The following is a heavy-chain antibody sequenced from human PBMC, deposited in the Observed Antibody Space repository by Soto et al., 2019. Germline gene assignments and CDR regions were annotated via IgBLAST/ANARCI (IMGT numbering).Heavy chain of an antibody. V-gene: IGHV1-2*02. CDR3: AGSRDRFDY. CDR2: INPNSGGT. Sequence: ASVKVSCKASGYTFTGYYMHWVRQAPGQGLEWMGWINPNSGGTNYAQMFQGRVTMTRDTSTSTVYMELSSLRSEDTAIYYCAGSRDRFDYWGQGTLVTVSS. CDR1: GYTFTGYY. J-gene: IGHJ4*02.